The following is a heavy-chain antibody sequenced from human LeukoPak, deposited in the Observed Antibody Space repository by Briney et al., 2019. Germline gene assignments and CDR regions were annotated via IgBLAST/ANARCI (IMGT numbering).Heavy chain of an antibody. D-gene: IGHD6-19*01. J-gene: IGHJ4*02. CDR2: LSYDESNK. CDR1: GFTFSTYS. V-gene: IGHV3-30*18. CDR3: AKAWQQWMDSYYFDY. Sequence: PGGSLRLSCAASGFTFSTYSMHWVRQAPGKGLEWVAILSYDESNKYYADSVRGGFTISRDNSENTLYLQMNSLRAEDTAVYYCAKAWQQWMDSYYFDYWGQGTLVTVSS.